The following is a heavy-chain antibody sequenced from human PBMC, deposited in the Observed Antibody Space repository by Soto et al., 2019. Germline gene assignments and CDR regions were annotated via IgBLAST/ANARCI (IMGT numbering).Heavy chain of an antibody. CDR2: ISGYNGNT. CDR1: GYTLTSAG. J-gene: IGHJ4*03. Sequence: QVQLVQSGAEVKKPGASVKVSCKASGYTLTSAGISWVRQAPGQGLEWMGWISGYNGNTNYAQKLQGRVTMTTDTSTRTAYMEMRSLRSDYTAVYYCSRGAWEYSHSFDLWGQGTMVTVSS. CDR3: SRGAWEYSHSFDL. V-gene: IGHV1-18*04. D-gene: IGHD6-6*01.